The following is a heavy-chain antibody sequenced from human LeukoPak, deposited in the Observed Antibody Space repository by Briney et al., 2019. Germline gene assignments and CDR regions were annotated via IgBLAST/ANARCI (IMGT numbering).Heavy chain of an antibody. J-gene: IGHJ4*02. CDR1: GFSFSSYN. CDR2: ISRSASNI. D-gene: IGHD3-16*01. CDR3: ARDPEGFGATYFDY. V-gene: IGHV3-21*01. Sequence: GGSLRLSCVASGFSFSSYNMNWVRQAPGKGLEWVSSISRSASNIYYADSVKGRFSISRDNAKNSFYLQMNSLRAEDTAVFYCARDPEGFGATYFDYWGQGTLVTVSS.